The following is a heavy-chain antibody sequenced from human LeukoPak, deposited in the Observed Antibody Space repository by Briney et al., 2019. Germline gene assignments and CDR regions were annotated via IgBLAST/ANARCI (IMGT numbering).Heavy chain of an antibody. J-gene: IGHJ4*02. CDR2: IKDDGSEK. V-gene: IGHV3-7*01. CDR1: GFTFSSYW. CDR3: ARDSSGNDY. Sequence: PGGSLRLSCGASGFTFSSYWMSWVRQTPGKGLEWVANIKDDGSEKYYVDSVKGRFTISRDNAKNSLYLEMSNLRAEDTAVYYCARDSSGNDYWGQGTLVTVSS. D-gene: IGHD6-19*01.